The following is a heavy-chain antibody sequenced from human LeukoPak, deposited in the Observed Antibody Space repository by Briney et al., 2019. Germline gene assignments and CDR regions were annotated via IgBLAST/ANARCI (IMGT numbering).Heavy chain of an antibody. J-gene: IGHJ4*02. D-gene: IGHD3-10*01. V-gene: IGHV3-7*01. CDR2: IKQDGSEK. Sequence: GGSLRLSCAASGFTFSSSWMSWVRQAPGKGLEWVANIKQDGSEKYYVGSAKGRFTVSRDNTKNSLYLQMNSLRAEDTAVYYCVRGGIPADHWGQGALVTVSS. CDR1: GFTFSSSW. CDR3: VRGGIPADH.